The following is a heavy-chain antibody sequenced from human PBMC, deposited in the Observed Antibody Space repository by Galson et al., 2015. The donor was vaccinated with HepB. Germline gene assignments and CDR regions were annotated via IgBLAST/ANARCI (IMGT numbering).Heavy chain of an antibody. D-gene: IGHD5-18*01. V-gene: IGHV5-51*01. CDR2: IYPGDSDT. CDR1: GYSFITYW. CDR3: AAGELGSYLFES. J-gene: IGHJ4*02. Sequence: QSGAEVKKPGESLKISCKGSGYSFITYWIGWVRQMPGKGLEWMGIIYPGDSDTRYSPSFEGQITISADRSIGTAFLQWSSLKASDSGVYYCAAGELGSYLFESWGQGTRVAVSS.